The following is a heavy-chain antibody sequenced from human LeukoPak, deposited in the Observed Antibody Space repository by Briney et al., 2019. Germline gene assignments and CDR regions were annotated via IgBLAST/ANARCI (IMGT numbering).Heavy chain of an antibody. Sequence: GGSLRLSCAASGFTFSDYYMSWIRQAPGKGLEWVSYISSSGSTIYYADSVKGRFTISRDNAKNSLYLQMNSLRAEDMALYYCARAQYHPIASPGSFDYWGQGTLVAVSS. J-gene: IGHJ4*02. CDR3: ARAQYHPIASPGSFDY. CDR2: ISSSGSTI. V-gene: IGHV3-11*01. D-gene: IGHD6-13*01. CDR1: GFTFSDYY.